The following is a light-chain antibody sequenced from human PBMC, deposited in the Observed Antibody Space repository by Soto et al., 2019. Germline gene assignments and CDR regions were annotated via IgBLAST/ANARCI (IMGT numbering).Light chain of an antibody. J-gene: IGKJ1*01. CDR1: QSVSSN. Sequence: EIVLIQSPATLSLSPGERATLSCRASQSVSSNLAWYQQNPGQAPRLLIFDASNRATGIPARFSGSGSGTDFTLTISSLQAEDVAVYYCQQYYSTPRTFGQGTKVDIK. CDR2: DAS. CDR3: QQYYSTPRT. V-gene: IGKV3D-15*02.